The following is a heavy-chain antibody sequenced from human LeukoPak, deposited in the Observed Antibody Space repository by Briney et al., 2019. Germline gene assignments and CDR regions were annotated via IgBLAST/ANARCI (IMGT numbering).Heavy chain of an antibody. J-gene: IGHJ3*02. Sequence: PSETLYLTCAVYGGSFSGYYWNWIRQPPGKGLEWIGEINHSGSTNYNPSLKSRVTISVHTSKNQFSLKLSSVTAADTAVYYCARGPGVGAFDIWGQGTMVTVSS. V-gene: IGHV4-34*01. D-gene: IGHD2-8*01. CDR1: GGSFSGYY. CDR2: INHSGST. CDR3: ARGPGVGAFDI.